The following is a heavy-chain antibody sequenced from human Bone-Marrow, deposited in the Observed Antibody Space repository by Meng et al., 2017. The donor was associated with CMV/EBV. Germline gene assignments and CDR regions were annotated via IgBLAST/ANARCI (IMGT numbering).Heavy chain of an antibody. CDR3: ARIVGATLYYYYGMDV. CDR1: GFTFSSYS. V-gene: IGHV4-39*07. D-gene: IGHD1-26*01. CDR2: IYYSGST. Sequence: ESLKISCAASGFTFSSYSMNWVRQAPGKGLEWIGGIYYSGSTYYNPSLKSRVTISVDTSKNQFSLKLSSVTAADTAVYYCARIVGATLYYYYGMDVWGQGTTVTVSS. J-gene: IGHJ6*02.